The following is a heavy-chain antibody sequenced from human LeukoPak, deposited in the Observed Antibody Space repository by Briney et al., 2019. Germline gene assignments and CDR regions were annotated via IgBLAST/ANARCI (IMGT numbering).Heavy chain of an antibody. Sequence: TGGSLRLSCAASGFTFSSYAMSWVRQAPGKGLEWVSAISGSGGSTYYADSVKGRFTISRDNSKNTLYLQMNSLRAEDTAVYYCAKQGFGESTYYFGYWGQGTLVTVSS. V-gene: IGHV3-23*01. CDR2: ISGSGGST. J-gene: IGHJ4*02. CDR1: GFTFSSYA. CDR3: AKQGFGESTYYFGY. D-gene: IGHD3-10*01.